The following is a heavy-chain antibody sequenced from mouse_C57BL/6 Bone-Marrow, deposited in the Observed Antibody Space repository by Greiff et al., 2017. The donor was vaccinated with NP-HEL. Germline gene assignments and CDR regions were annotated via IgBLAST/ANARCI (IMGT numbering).Heavy chain of an antibody. V-gene: IGHV1-69*01. CDR3: ARWGAY. J-gene: IGHJ3*01. CDR1: GYTFTSYW. CDR2: IDPSDSYT. Sequence: QVQLQQPGAELVMPGASVTLSCTASGYTFTSYWMHWVQQRPGPGLAWIGEIDPSDSYTNYNQKFKGKSTLTVDKSSSTAYMQHSSLTSEDSAVYYCARWGAYWGQGTLVTVSA.